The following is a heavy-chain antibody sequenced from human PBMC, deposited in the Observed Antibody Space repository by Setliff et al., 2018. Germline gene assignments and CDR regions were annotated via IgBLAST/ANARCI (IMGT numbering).Heavy chain of an antibody. CDR1: GGSFSGYY. CDR2: INHSGST. CDR3: GRGFSRIEGWGNWLDP. J-gene: IGHJ5*02. Sequence: ASETLSLTCAVYGGSFSGYYWSWIRQPPGKGLEWIGEINHSGSTNYNPSLKSRVTISVDTSKNQISLKLTSVTAADTAVYYCGRGFSRIEGWGNWLDPWGQGILVTVSS. D-gene: IGHD2-15*01. V-gene: IGHV4-34*01.